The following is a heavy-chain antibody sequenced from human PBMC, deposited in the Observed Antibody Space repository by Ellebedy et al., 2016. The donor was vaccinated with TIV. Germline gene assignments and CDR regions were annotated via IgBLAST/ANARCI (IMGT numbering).Heavy chain of an antibody. Sequence: GESLKISCVVSGFSFSDHYMNWIRQTPGKGLEWVANIKQDGSEKNYVDSVKGRFTISRDNAKNSLYLQMNSLRAEDTAMYYCATEYSSSSHWGYWGQGTLVTVSS. D-gene: IGHD6-6*01. CDR2: IKQDGSEK. CDR3: ATEYSSSSHWGY. J-gene: IGHJ4*02. V-gene: IGHV3-7*03. CDR1: GFSFSDHY.